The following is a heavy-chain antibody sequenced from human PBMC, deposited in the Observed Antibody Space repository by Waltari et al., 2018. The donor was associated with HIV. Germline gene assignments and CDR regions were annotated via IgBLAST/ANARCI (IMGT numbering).Heavy chain of an antibody. J-gene: IGHJ4*02. CDR2: IIPISDTT. CDR1: GGTFSSYA. D-gene: IGHD2-8*01. Sequence: QVQLVQSGAEVKKPGSSVKVSCKASGGTFSSYAFSWVRQAPGQGLEWMGGIIPISDTTHYAQNFHGRVTITADESTSTAYMELSSLRSEDTAVYYCASGVEMATTGDYWGQGTLVTVSS. V-gene: IGHV1-69*01. CDR3: ASGVEMATTGDY.